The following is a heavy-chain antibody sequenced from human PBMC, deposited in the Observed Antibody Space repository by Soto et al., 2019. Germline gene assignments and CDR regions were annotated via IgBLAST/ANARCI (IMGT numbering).Heavy chain of an antibody. J-gene: IGHJ3*02. V-gene: IGHV3-23*01. CDR1: GFTFSNYD. Sequence: GGSLRLSCAASGFTFSNYDMSWVRQAPGKGLEWVSAISGSGGSTYYADSVKGRFTISRDSSKNTLYLQMNSLRAEDTAVYYCAKGNSWSPALVLDIWGQGTMVTVSS. CDR3: AKGNSWSPALVLDI. CDR2: ISGSGGST. D-gene: IGHD1-7*01.